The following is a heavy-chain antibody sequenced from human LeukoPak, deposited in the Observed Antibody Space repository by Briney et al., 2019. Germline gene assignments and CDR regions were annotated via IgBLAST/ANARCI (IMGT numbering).Heavy chain of an antibody. CDR3: AKDSGSGWYQYGMDV. Sequence: GGSLRLSCAASGFTLSSYVMSWVRQAPGKGLEWVSGLSGSGGSTNYADSVKGRFTISRDNSKNTLYLQMNRLRVEDTAVYYCAKDSGSGWYQYGMDVWGQGTTVTVSS. CDR1: GFTLSSYV. V-gene: IGHV3-23*01. D-gene: IGHD6-19*01. J-gene: IGHJ6*02. CDR2: LSGSGGST.